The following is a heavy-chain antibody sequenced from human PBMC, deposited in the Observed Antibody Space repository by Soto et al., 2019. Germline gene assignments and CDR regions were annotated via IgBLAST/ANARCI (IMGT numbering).Heavy chain of an antibody. CDR1: GFTFSSYG. V-gene: IGHV3-30*18. CDR2: ISYDGSNK. J-gene: IGHJ4*02. Sequence: GGSLRLSCAASGFTFSSYGMHWVRQAPGKGLEWVAVISYDGSNKYYADSVKGRFTISRDNSKNTLYLQMNSLRAEDTAVYYCAKERGEYSGYDTFDYWGQGTLVTVSS. D-gene: IGHD5-12*01. CDR3: AKERGEYSGYDTFDY.